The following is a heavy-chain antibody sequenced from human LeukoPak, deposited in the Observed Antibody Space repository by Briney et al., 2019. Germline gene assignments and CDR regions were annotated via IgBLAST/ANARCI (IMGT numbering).Heavy chain of an antibody. CDR2: ISYDGSNK. J-gene: IGHJ4*02. CDR1: GFTFSSYG. Sequence: PGGSLRLSCAVSGFTFSSYGMHWVRQAPGKGLEWVAVISYDGSNKYYADSVKGRFTISRDNSKNTLFLQMNSLRAEDTAVYYCAKDGGYSSGWWIDYWGQGTLVTVSP. D-gene: IGHD6-19*01. V-gene: IGHV3-30*18. CDR3: AKDGGYSSGWWIDY.